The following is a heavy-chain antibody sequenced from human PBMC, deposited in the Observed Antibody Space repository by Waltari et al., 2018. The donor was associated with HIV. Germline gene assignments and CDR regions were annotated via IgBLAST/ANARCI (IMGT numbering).Heavy chain of an antibody. CDR3: SERSAYDKTLIDY. CDR1: GFTFSGSA. J-gene: IGHJ4*02. V-gene: IGHV3-73*01. D-gene: IGHD5-12*01. CDR2: IRTKANSYAT. Sequence: EVQLVESGGGLVQPGGSLKLSCAASGFTFSGSAIHWVRQASGEGLEWIGRIRTKANSYATAYAASVKGRFTISRDDSKNTAYLQMNSLKTEDTAVYYCSERSAYDKTLIDYWGQGTLVTVSS.